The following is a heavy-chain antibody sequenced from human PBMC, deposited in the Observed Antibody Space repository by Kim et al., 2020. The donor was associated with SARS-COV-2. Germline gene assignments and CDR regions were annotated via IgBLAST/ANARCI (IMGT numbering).Heavy chain of an antibody. Sequence: GGSLRLSCAASGFTFSSYWMHWVRQAPGKGLVWVSRINSDGSSTSYADSVKGRFTISRDNAKNTLYLQMNSLRAEDTAVYYCARPYYDFWSGYELGYWGQGTLVTVSS. CDR1: GFTFSSYW. CDR3: ARPYYDFWSGYELGY. J-gene: IGHJ4*02. D-gene: IGHD3-3*01. CDR2: INSDGSST. V-gene: IGHV3-74*01.